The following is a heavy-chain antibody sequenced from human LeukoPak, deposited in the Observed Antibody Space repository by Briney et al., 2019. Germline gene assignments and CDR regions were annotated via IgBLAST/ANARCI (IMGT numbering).Heavy chain of an antibody. J-gene: IGHJ6*03. V-gene: IGHV3-33*01. D-gene: IGHD3-16*01. Sequence: GGSLRLSCAASGFTFSSYGMHWVRQAPGKGLEWVAVIWFDGSNKYYADSVKGRFTISRDNSKNTLYLQMNSLRAEDTAVYYCARGGRGIGYYYYMDVWSKGTTVTVSS. CDR1: GFTFSSYG. CDR2: IWFDGSNK. CDR3: ARGGRGIGYYYYMDV.